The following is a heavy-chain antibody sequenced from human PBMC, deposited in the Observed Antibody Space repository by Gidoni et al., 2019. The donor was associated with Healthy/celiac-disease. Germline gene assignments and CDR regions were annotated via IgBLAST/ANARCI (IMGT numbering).Heavy chain of an antibody. V-gene: IGHV3-23*01. J-gene: IGHJ4*02. CDR2: ISGSGGST. CDR1: GFTFRSYA. D-gene: IGHD6-13*01. Sequence: EVQLLESGGGLVQPGGSLRLSCAASGFTFRSYAMSWVRQAPGKGLEWVAAISGSGGSTYYADSVKGRFTISRDNSKNTLYLQMNSLRAEDTAVYYCAKVGDSSSGNYFDYWGQGTLVTVSS. CDR3: AKVGDSSSGNYFDY.